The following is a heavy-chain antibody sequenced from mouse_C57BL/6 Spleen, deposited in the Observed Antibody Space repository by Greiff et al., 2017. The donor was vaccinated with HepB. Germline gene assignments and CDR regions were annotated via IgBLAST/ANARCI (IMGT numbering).Heavy chain of an antibody. CDR3: AREDYALYYAMDY. Sequence: QVQLQQSGAELVKPGASVKISCKASGYAFSSYWMNGVKQRPGKGLEWIGQFYPGDGDTNYNGKFKGKATLTADKSSSTAYMQLSSLTSEDSAVYFCAREDYALYYAMDYWGQGTSVTVSS. CDR2: FYPGDGDT. CDR1: GYAFSSYW. J-gene: IGHJ4*01. D-gene: IGHD1-1*02. V-gene: IGHV1-80*01.